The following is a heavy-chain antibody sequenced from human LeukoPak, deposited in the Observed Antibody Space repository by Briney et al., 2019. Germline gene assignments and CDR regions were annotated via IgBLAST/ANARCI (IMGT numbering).Heavy chain of an antibody. J-gene: IGHJ3*02. D-gene: IGHD5-12*01. CDR2: INWNGGST. V-gene: IGHV3-20*04. Sequence: GGSLRLSCAASGFTFDDYGMSWVRQAPGKGLEWVSGINWNGGSTGYADSVKGRFTISRDNAKNSLYLQMNSLRAEDTAVYYCARGIYYSIIFDIWGQGTMVTVSS. CDR3: ARGIYYSIIFDI. CDR1: GFTFDDYG.